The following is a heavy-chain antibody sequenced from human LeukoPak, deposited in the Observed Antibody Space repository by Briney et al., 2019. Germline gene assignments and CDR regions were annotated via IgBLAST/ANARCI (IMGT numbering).Heavy chain of an antibody. CDR1: GYTFTIYA. D-gene: IGHD2-15*01. CDR2: INTNTGNP. V-gene: IGHV7-4-1*02. J-gene: IGHJ5*02. CDR3: ARDCDNHRVVAATPGIDP. Sequence: ASVKVSCKASGYTFTIYAMNWVRQAPGQGLEWMGWINTNTGNPTYAQGFTGRFVFSLDTSVSTAYLQISSLKAEDTAVYYCARDCDNHRVVAATPGIDPWGQGTLVTVSS.